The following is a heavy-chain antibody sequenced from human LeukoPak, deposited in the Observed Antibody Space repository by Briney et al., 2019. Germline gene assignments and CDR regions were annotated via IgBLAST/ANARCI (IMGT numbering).Heavy chain of an antibody. V-gene: IGHV3-23*01. Sequence: GGSLRLSCVASGFTFSEYAMNWVRQAPGKGLEWVAGVSSGGETTYYADSVKGHITISRDNSKNTLYLQMNSLRAEDTALFYCAKDSIARNGVYDAFDIWGRGTKVTVSS. D-gene: IGHD2-8*01. CDR1: GFTFSEYA. J-gene: IGHJ3*02. CDR2: VSSGGETT. CDR3: AKDSIARNGVYDAFDI.